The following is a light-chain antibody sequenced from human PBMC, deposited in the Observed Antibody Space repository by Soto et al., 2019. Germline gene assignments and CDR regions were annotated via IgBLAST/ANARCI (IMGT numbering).Light chain of an antibody. CDR3: RSYTSSSTLLYV. CDR1: SSDVGGYNY. Sequence: QSALTQPASVSGSPGQSITISCTGTSSDVGGYNYVSWYQQHPGKAPKLLIYDVSNRPSGVSNRFPGSKSGNTASLTISGLQAEDEADYYCRSYTSSSTLLYVFGTGTKLTVL. J-gene: IGLJ1*01. CDR2: DVS. V-gene: IGLV2-14*01.